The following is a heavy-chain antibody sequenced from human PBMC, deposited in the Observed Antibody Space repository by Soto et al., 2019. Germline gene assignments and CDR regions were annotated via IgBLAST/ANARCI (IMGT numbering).Heavy chain of an antibody. Sequence: ASLRLSCAASGFSVTNTYMHWVRQAPGKGLEWVSVISGPGVTYYADSVKGRIALSRDTSQNTMYLHMRNLRADDTAVYYCARTRLQYRELVSWGQGTLVTVSS. CDR2: ISGPGVT. CDR3: ARTRLQYRELVS. D-gene: IGHD4-4*01. CDR1: GFSVTNTY. V-gene: IGHV3-53*01. J-gene: IGHJ5*02.